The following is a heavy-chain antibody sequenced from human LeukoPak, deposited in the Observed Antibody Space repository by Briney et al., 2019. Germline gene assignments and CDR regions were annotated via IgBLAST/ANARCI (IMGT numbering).Heavy chain of an antibody. Sequence: PGGSLRLSCAVSGFTLSSYEVNWVRQDPGKGPEWVSYISSSGSTIYYADSVKGRFTSSRDNAKNSLILQMNGLRGEDTAVYYCARRFDTWGQGTVVTVSS. CDR2: ISSSGSTI. CDR3: ARRFDT. J-gene: IGHJ3*02. CDR1: GFTLSSYE. V-gene: IGHV3-48*03.